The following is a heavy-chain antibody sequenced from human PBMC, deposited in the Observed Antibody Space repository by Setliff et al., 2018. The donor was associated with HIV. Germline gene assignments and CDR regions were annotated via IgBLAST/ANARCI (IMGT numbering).Heavy chain of an antibody. CDR1: GGSVSSADYS. J-gene: IGHJ4*02. D-gene: IGHD2-15*01. Sequence: SETLSLTCAVSGGSVSSADYSWSWIRQRAGKGLEWIGYNDYRGSTYYNPSLKSRILISVDTSKNQVSLKLDSVTAADTAVYYCARDGTYCSGGTCGKIFDYWGQGTLVTVSS. CDR3: ARDGTYCSGGTCGKIFDY. V-gene: IGHV4-31*11. CDR2: NDYRGST.